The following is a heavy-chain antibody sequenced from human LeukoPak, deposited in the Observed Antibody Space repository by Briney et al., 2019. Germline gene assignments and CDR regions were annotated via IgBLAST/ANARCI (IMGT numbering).Heavy chain of an antibody. CDR2: ISSSSSTI. Sequence: GGSLRLSCAASGFTFSSYSINWVRQAPGKGLEWISYISSSSSTIYYADSVKGRFTISRDNAKNSLYLQMNSLRAEDTAVYYCAKSGSNWYEGYFDYWGQGTLVTVSS. V-gene: IGHV3-48*01. J-gene: IGHJ4*02. CDR3: AKSGSNWYEGYFDY. D-gene: IGHD6-13*01. CDR1: GFTFSSYS.